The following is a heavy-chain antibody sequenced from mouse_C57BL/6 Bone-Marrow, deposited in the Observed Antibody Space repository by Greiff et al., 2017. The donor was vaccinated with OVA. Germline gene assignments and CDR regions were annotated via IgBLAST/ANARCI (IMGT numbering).Heavy chain of an antibody. CDR1: GYTFTSYW. CDR3: ARGQLRLQDY. CDR2: IYPGSGST. J-gene: IGHJ2*01. D-gene: IGHD3-2*02. V-gene: IGHV1-55*01. Sequence: QVQLKESGAELVKPGASVKMSCKASGYTFTSYWITWVKQRPGQGLEWIGDIYPGSGSTNYNEKFKSKATLTVDTSSSTAYMQLSSLTSEDSAVYYCARGQLRLQDYWGQGTTRTVSS.